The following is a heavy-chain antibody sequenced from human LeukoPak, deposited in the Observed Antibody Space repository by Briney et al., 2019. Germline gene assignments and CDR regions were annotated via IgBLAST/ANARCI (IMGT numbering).Heavy chain of an antibody. CDR3: ARDGGSGIDY. J-gene: IGHJ4*02. CDR2: IWYDGSKK. V-gene: IGHV3-33*01. D-gene: IGHD3-10*01. Sequence: GRSLRLSCAASGFTLTTYGTHWLRQAPGKGLEWVAVIWYDGSKKFYGDSVKGRFTVSRDTSENTIYLQMNTLRAKDTAVYYCARDGGSGIDYWGQGTLATVYS. CDR1: GFTLTTYG.